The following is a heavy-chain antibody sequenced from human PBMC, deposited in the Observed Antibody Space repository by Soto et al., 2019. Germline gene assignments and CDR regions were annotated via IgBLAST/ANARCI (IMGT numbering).Heavy chain of an antibody. V-gene: IGHV1-69*05. CDR1: GGTFGSYA. J-gene: IGHJ4*02. Sequence: SVKVSCKVSGGTFGSYAISWVRQAPGQGLEWMGGIIPIFGTANYAQKFQGRVTMTRDTSTSTAYMELSSLRSEDTAVYYCADSVSEALDYWGQGTLVTVSS. CDR3: ADSVSEALDY. D-gene: IGHD2-21*02. CDR2: IIPIFGTA.